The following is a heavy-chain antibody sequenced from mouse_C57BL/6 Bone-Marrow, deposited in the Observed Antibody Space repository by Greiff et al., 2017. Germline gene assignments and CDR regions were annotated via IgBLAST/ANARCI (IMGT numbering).Heavy chain of an antibody. CDR2: IYPRSGNT. J-gene: IGHJ3*01. V-gene: IGHV1-81*01. Sequence: VQLLESGAELARPGASVKLSCKASGYTFTSYGISWVKQRTGQGLEWIGEIYPRSGNTYYSEKFKGKATLTADKSSSTAYMELRSLTSEDSAVYFCARPLIPAWFAYWGQGTLVTVSA. CDR3: ARPLIPAWFAY. CDR1: GYTFTSYG.